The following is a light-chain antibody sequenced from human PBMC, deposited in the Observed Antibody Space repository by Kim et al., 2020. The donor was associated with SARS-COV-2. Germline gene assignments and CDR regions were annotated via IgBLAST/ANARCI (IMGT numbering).Light chain of an antibody. CDR2: QDS. CDR1: KLGDKY. CDR3: QAWDSSTFVV. J-gene: IGLJ2*01. V-gene: IGLV3-1*01. Sequence: VAPGQTASITCSGDKLGDKYACWYQQKPGQSPVLVIYQDSKRPSGIPERFSGSNSGNTATLTISGTQAMDEADYYCQAWDSSTFVVFGGGTQLTVL.